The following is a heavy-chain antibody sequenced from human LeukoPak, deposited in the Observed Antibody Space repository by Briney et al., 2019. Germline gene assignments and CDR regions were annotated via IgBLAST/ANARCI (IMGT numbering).Heavy chain of an antibody. Sequence: PSETLSLTCTVSGGAIGSYYWSWIRQPPGKGLEWIGYIYYSGRTNYNPSLKSRVTISVDTSKNQFSLKLSSVTAADTAVYYCARGVKCSSDSWSFDLWGRGTLVTVSS. CDR3: ARGVKCSSDSWSFDL. CDR2: IYYSGRT. V-gene: IGHV4-59*01. J-gene: IGHJ2*01. D-gene: IGHD6-19*01. CDR1: GGAIGSYY.